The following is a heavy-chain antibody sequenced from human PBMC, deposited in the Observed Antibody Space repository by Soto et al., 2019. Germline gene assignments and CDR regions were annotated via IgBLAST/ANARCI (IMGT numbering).Heavy chain of an antibody. D-gene: IGHD3-3*01. V-gene: IGHV3-74*01. CDR1: GFTFSSYW. J-gene: IGHJ3*02. Sequence: GGSLRLSCAASGFTFSSYWMHWVRQAPGKGLVWVSRINSDGSSTSYADSVKGRFTISRDNAKNTLYLQMDSLRAEDTAVYYCARGMGITIFGVATDAFDIWGQGTMVTVSS. CDR3: ARGMGITIFGVATDAFDI. CDR2: INSDGSST.